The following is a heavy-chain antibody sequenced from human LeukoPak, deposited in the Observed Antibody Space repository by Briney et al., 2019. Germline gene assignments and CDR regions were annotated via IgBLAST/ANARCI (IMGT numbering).Heavy chain of an antibody. CDR2: ISAYNGNT. D-gene: IGHD7-27*01. CDR3: AGETANWGTIDY. Sequence: ASVKVSCKASGYTFTSYGISWVRQAPGQGLEWMGWISAYNGNTNYAQKLQGRVTMTTDTSTSTACMELRSLRSDDTAVYYCAGETANWGTIDYWGQGTLVTVSS. J-gene: IGHJ4*02. CDR1: GYTFTSYG. V-gene: IGHV1-18*01.